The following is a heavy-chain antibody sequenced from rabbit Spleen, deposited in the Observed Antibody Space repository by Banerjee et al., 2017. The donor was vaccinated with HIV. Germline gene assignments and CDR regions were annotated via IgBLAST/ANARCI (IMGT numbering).Heavy chain of an antibody. D-gene: IGHD4-1*01. V-gene: IGHV1S40*01. CDR1: GFSFSSSYY. CDR2: FRADGSGTT. Sequence: QSLEESGGGLVQPEGSLTLTCTASGFSFSSSYYMCWVRQAPGKGLEWIACFRADGSGTTFYASWAKGRFTISKASSTTVTLQMTSLTAADTATYFCARETSSGWGIVSFYFSLWGPGTLVTVS. J-gene: IGHJ4*01. CDR3: ARETSSGWGIVSFYFSL.